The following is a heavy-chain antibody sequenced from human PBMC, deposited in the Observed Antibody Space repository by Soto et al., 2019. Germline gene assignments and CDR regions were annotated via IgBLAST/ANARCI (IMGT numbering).Heavy chain of an antibody. V-gene: IGHV1-18*04. CDR2: ISAYNGNT. CDR3: ARTLGSSSSGWFDP. Sequence: ASVKVSCKASGYTFTNCDISCVRQAPGQGLEWMGWISAYNGNTNYAQKVQGRVTMTTDTSTTTAYMELRSLRSDDTAVYYCARTLGSSSSGWFDPWGQGTLVTVS. J-gene: IGHJ5*02. D-gene: IGHD6-6*01. CDR1: GYTFTNCD.